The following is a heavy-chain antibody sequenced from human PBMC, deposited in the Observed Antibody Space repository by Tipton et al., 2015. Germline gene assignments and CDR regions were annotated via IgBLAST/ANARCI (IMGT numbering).Heavy chain of an antibody. D-gene: IGHD3-10*01. CDR2: LRDDGSDT. V-gene: IGHV3-74*01. J-gene: IGHJ6*02. CDR3: ARDKTVLREDDYHYYGLDV. CDR1: GFIFMNFY. Sequence: LRLSCTASGFIFMNFYMYWVRQVPGREPVWVSRLRDDGSDTRYADSVKGRFTISRDNAKNTLYLQMNSLRAEDTAVYYCARDKTVLREDDYHYYGLDVWGQGTTVTVSS.